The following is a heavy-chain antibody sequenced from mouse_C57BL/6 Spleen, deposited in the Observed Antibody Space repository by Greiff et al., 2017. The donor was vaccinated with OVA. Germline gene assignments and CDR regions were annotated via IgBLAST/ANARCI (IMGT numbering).Heavy chain of an antibody. CDR1: GYTFTSYW. Sequence: EVQLQQSGTVLARPGASVKMSCKTSGYTFTSYWMHWVKQRPGQGLEWIGAIYPGNSDTSYNQKFKGKAKLTAVTSASTAYMELSSLTNEDSAVYYCTRWAVVAGDFDYWGQGTTLTVSS. J-gene: IGHJ2*01. V-gene: IGHV1-5*01. D-gene: IGHD1-1*01. CDR2: IYPGNSDT. CDR3: TRWAVVAGDFDY.